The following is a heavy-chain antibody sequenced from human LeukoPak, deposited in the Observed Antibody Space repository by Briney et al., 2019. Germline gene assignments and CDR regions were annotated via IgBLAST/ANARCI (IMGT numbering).Heavy chain of an antibody. CDR2: INPNSGGT. J-gene: IGHJ6*03. CDR3: ARDGGSGSYSSDYYYYMDV. CDR1: GYTFTGYY. D-gene: IGHD3-10*01. Sequence: ASVKVPCKASGYTFTGYYMHWVRQAPGQGLEWMGRINPNSGGTNYAQKFQGRVTMTRDTSISTAYMELSRLRSDDTAVYYCARDGGSGSYSSDYYYYMDVWGKGTTVTVSS. V-gene: IGHV1-2*06.